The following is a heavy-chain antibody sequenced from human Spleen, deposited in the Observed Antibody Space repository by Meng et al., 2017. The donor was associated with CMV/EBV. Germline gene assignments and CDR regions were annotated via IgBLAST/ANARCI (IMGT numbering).Heavy chain of an antibody. CDR3: AREIVTTLDY. CDR2: IYYSGST. V-gene: IGHV4-30-4*08. Sequence: SETLSLTCTVSGGSISSADFYWSWIRQPPGKGLEWIAYIYYSGSTYYNPSLKSRVSISVDTSKNQFSLNVSSVTAADTAVYYCAREIVTTLDYWGQGTLVTVSS. J-gene: IGHJ4*02. D-gene: IGHD4-11*01. CDR1: GGSISSADFY.